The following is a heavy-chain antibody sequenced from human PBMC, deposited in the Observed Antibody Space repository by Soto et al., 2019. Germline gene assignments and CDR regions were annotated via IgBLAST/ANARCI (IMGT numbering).Heavy chain of an antibody. CDR1: GVSSSSGGYS. CDR3: ARVPGP. J-gene: IGHJ5*02. V-gene: IGHV4-30-2*01. CDR2: IYHSGST. Sequence: TLSHTCAVSGVSSSSGGYSLSWIRQPPGKGLEWIGYIYHSGSTYYNPSLKSRVTISVDRSKNQFSLKLSSVTAADTAVYYCARVPGPWGQGTLVTVSS.